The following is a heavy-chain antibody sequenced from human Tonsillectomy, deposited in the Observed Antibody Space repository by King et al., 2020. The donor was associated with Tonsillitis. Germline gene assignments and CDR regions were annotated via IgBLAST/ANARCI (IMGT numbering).Heavy chain of an antibody. Sequence: VQLVESGAEVKKPGASVKVSCEASGYTFTDYYMHWVRQAPGQRLEGMGWSNPNSGVTNYAQKFQGRVTMTIDTSISTVYMELSRLRSDDTAIYYCARDKNYGSQSYYNPFFDYWGQGTLVTVSS. J-gene: IGHJ4*02. V-gene: IGHV1-2*02. CDR2: SNPNSGVT. CDR3: ARDKNYGSQSYYNPFFDY. CDR1: GYTFTDYY. D-gene: IGHD3-10*01.